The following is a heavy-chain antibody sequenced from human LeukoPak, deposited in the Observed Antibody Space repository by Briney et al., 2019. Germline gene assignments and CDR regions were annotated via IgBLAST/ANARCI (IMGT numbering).Heavy chain of an antibody. CDR1: GGTFSSYG. J-gene: IGHJ4*02. V-gene: IGHV1-69*01. D-gene: IGHD3-22*01. Sequence: ASVTVSCMASGGTFSSYGISWVRQAPGQGLEWMGGIIPIFDTTNYAQKFQGRVTITADESTSTVYMELSGLRSEDTALYYSARGARTFSYDISGYSLDGGWGQGTLVTVSS. CDR3: ARGARTFSYDISGYSLDGG. CDR2: IIPIFDTT.